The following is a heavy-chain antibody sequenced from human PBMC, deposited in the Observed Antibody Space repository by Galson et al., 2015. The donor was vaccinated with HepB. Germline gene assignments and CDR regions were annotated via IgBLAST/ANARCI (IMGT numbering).Heavy chain of an antibody. Sequence: SLRLSCAASGFTFSNFGMHWVRQAPGKGLDWVAVIWYDGSNKYYADSVKGRFTISRDNSKNTPYLEMNSLRAEDTAVYYCARDAGIVVVPAAEETYFDYWGQGTLVTVSS. CDR3: ARDAGIVVVPAAEETYFDY. J-gene: IGHJ4*02. CDR1: GFTFSNFG. V-gene: IGHV3-33*01. CDR2: IWYDGSNK. D-gene: IGHD2-2*01.